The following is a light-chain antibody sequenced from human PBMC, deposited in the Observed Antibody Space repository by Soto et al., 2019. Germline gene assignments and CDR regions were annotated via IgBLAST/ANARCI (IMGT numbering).Light chain of an antibody. J-gene: IGKJ4*01. CDR1: QSVRSNY. CDR2: GAS. Sequence: EIVLTQSPGTLSLSPGERATLSCRASQSVRSNYLAWYQQRPGQAPRLLIYGASSRATGIPDRFSGSGSGTDFTLTISSLEPEDFAVYYCQQYSSSPRTFGGGTKVDIK. CDR3: QQYSSSPRT. V-gene: IGKV3-20*01.